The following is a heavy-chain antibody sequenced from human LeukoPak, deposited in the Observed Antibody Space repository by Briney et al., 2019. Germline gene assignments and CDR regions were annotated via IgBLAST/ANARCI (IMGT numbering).Heavy chain of an antibody. J-gene: IGHJ6*03. CDR1: GGSFSGYY. Sequence: PSETLSLTCAVYGGSFSGYYWSWIRQPPGKGLEWIGEINHSGSTNYNPSLKSRVTISVDRSKNQFSLKLSSVTAADTAVYYCARDHIVVVPAAMGKDYYYMDVWGKGTTVTVSS. D-gene: IGHD2-2*01. V-gene: IGHV4-34*01. CDR2: INHSGST. CDR3: ARDHIVVVPAAMGKDYYYMDV.